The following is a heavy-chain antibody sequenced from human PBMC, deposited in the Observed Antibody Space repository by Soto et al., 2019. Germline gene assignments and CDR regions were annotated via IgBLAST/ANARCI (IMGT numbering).Heavy chain of an antibody. CDR1: GGTFSSYA. CDR2: IIPIFGTA. D-gene: IGHD2-21*02. CDR3: AGGKLAYCGGDCYSAPFDY. Sequence: SVKVSCKASGGTFSSYAISWVRQAPGQGLEWMGGIIPIFGTANYAQKFQGRVTITADKSTSTAYMELSSLRSEDTAVYYCAGGKLAYCGGDCYSAPFDYWGQGTLVTVSS. V-gene: IGHV1-69*06. J-gene: IGHJ4*02.